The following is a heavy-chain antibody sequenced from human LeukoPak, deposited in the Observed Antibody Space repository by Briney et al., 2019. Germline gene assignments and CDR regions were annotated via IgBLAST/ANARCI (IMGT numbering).Heavy chain of an antibody. D-gene: IGHD2-15*01. V-gene: IGHV3-33*01. J-gene: IGHJ5*01. CDR1: GFTFSSYG. Sequence: GGSLRLSCAASGFTFSSYGMHWVRQAPGKGLEWVAVIWYDGSNKYYADSVKGRFTISRDNAKNSLYLHMNSLRAEDTAVYYCVRDHLLIDDKSNWFDSWGQGTLVTVSS. CDR3: VRDHLLIDDKSNWFDS. CDR2: IWYDGSNK.